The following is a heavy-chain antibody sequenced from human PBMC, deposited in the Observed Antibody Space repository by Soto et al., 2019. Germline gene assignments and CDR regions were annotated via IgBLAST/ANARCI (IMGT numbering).Heavy chain of an antibody. D-gene: IGHD7-27*01. CDR2: VYYSGST. CDR1: GDSISSGDYY. J-gene: IGHJ6*02. Sequence: QVQLQQSGPGLVKPSQTLSLTCTVFGDSISSGDYYWSWIRQSPGKGLEWIGYVYYSGSTLYNPSLKSRVIVSVDRLKNQFSLRVSSLTAADTAVYYCARNWGHYYYGIDVWGQGTTVIVSS. CDR3: ARNWGHYYYGIDV. V-gene: IGHV4-30-4*01.